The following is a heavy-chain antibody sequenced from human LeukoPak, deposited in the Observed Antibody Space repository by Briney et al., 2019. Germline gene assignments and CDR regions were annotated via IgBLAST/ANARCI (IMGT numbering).Heavy chain of an antibody. D-gene: IGHD3-3*01. CDR1: GFPFSSFA. CDR3: AKVRYDFWSGYYPFDY. Sequence: GSLRLSFASSGFPFSSFAIGWVRQAPGKGLEWVSAISGSGGSTYYADSVKGRFTISRDNSKNTLYLQMNSLRAEDTAVYYCAKVRYDFWSGYYPFDYWGQGTLVTVSS. V-gene: IGHV3-23*01. J-gene: IGHJ4*02. CDR2: ISGSGGST.